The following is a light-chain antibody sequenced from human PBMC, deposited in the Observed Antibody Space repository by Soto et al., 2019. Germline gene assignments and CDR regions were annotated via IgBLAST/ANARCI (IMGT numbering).Light chain of an antibody. Sequence: DIQMTQSPSSLPASVGDRVTITCRASQGIRNDLGWYKQKPGKAPKLLIYKASTLKSGVPSRFSGSGSGTEFTLTISSLKPDDFETYYCQHYNSYSEAFGQGTKVDIK. CDR1: QGIRND. CDR2: KAS. J-gene: IGKJ1*01. V-gene: IGKV1-5*03. CDR3: QHYNSYSEA.